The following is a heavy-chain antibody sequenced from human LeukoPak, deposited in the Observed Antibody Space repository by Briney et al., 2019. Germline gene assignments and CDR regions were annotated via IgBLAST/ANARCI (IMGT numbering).Heavy chain of an antibody. V-gene: IGHV3-23*01. D-gene: IGHD2-15*01. Sequence: GGSLRLSCAASGFTFSSYAMSWVRQAPGKGLEWVSAISGSGATTYYTDSAKGRFTISRDNSKITLYLQMDSLRAEDTDMYYCAKAPNSGGNCYDASDVWGQGTMVTVSS. J-gene: IGHJ3*01. CDR3: AKAPNSGGNCYDASDV. CDR2: ISGSGATT. CDR1: GFTFSSYA.